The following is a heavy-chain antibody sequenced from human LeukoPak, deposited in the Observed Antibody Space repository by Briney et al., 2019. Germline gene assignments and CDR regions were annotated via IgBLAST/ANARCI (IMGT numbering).Heavy chain of an antibody. CDR1: GYSFTSYW. D-gene: IGHD3-16*01. Sequence: GESLKISFKGSGYSFTSYWIGWVRPMPGKGLEWMGIIYPGDSDTRYSPSFQGQVTISADKSISTAYLQWSSLKASNTAMYYCARLTADYDYVWGSRGAFDIWGQGTMVTVSS. CDR2: IYPGDSDT. V-gene: IGHV5-51*01. CDR3: ARLTADYDYVWGSRGAFDI. J-gene: IGHJ3*02.